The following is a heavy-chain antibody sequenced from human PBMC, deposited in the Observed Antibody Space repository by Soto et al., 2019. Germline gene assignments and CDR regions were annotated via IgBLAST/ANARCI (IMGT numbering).Heavy chain of an antibody. J-gene: IGHJ6*03. D-gene: IGHD6-19*01. CDR1: GFTVSSNY. V-gene: IGHV3-53*04. CDR2: IYSGGST. CDR3: ARERTRVAGTNYYYMDV. Sequence: GGSLRLFCAASGFTVSSNYMSWVRQAPGKGLEWVSVIYSGGSTYYADSVKGRFTISRHNSKNTLYLQMNSLRAENTAVYYCARERTRVAGTNYYYMDVWGKGTTVTVS.